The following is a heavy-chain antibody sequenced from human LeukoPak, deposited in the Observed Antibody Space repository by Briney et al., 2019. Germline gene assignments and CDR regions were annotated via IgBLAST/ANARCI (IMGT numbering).Heavy chain of an antibody. J-gene: IGHJ4*02. CDR2: IYQSGST. CDR3: AREAHGGNYFDY. CDR1: GGSISSGGYS. V-gene: IGHV4-30-2*01. D-gene: IGHD4-23*01. Sequence: PSETLSLTCAVSGGSISSGGYSWSWIRQPPGKGLEWIGYIYQSGSTYYNPSLKSRVTISVDRSKNQFSLKLSSVTAADTAVYYCAREAHGGNYFDYWGQGTLVTVSS.